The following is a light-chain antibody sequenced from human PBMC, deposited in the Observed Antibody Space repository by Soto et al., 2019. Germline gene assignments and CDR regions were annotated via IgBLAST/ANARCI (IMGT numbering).Light chain of an antibody. V-gene: IGLV2-14*01. CDR1: SSDVGGYKY. CDR2: EVT. Sequence: QSALTQPASVSGSPGQSITISCAGSSSDVGGYKYVSWYQQLPGNAPKLIIYEVTIRPSGVSNRFSGSKSDNTASLTISGLQAEDEADYYCSSYSSSSISYVFGTGTKVTVL. J-gene: IGLJ1*01. CDR3: SSYSSSSISYV.